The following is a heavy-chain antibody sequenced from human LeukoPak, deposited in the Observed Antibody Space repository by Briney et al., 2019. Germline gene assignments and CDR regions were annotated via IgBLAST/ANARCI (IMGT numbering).Heavy chain of an antibody. V-gene: IGHV1-2*02. CDR1: GYTFPGHY. J-gene: IGHJ4*02. CDR3: ARGDGYSYGYLGY. D-gene: IGHD5-18*01. Sequence: GASVKVSCKAFGYTFPGHYMHWVRQAPGHGLEWMGWINPNSGSRSYAQKFQGRVTMTRDTSISTAYMELSRLKSDDTAVYYCARGDGYSYGYLGYWGQGTLVTVSS. CDR2: INPNSGSR.